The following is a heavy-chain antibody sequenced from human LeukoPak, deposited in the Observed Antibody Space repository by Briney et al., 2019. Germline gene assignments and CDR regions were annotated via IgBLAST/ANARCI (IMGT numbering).Heavy chain of an antibody. CDR3: ARGRYYDSSGYYLDY. J-gene: IGHJ4*02. CDR2: IYSRGST. CDR1: GGSINTFY. Sequence: SETLSPTCTVSGGSINTFYWSWLRQPPGKGLEGVGYIYSRGSTNYNPSLKSRVTISVDTSKNQFSLKLTSVTAADAAVYYCARGRYYDSSGYYLDYWGQGTLVTVSS. V-gene: IGHV4-59*01. D-gene: IGHD3-22*01.